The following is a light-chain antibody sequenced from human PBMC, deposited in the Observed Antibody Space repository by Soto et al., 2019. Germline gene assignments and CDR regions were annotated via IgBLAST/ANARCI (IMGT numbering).Light chain of an antibody. V-gene: IGLV1-40*01. CDR1: SSNIGAGHD. Sequence: QAVVTQAPSVSGAPGQRVTIACTGSSSNIGAGHDVQWYQQHPGTAPKVLIYGNSNRPSGFPDRFSVSKSGTSANLAITGLQAEDEADYYCQSYVSSLSGLVFGGGTKLTVL. CDR3: QSYVSSLSGLV. J-gene: IGLJ2*01. CDR2: GNS.